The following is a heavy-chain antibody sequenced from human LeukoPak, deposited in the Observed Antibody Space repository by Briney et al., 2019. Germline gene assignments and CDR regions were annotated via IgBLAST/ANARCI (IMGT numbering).Heavy chain of an antibody. CDR2: IYYSGST. CDR1: GGSISSYY. D-gene: IGHD3-22*01. V-gene: IGHV4-59*01. CDR3: ARALADYYDSSGFTNNWFDP. Sequence: SETLSFTCTVSGGSISSYYWSWIRQPPGKGLEWIGYIYYSGSTNYNPSLKSRVTISVDTSKNQFSLKLSSVTAADTAVYYCARALADYYDSSGFTNNWFDPWAQETLVTVSS. J-gene: IGHJ5*02.